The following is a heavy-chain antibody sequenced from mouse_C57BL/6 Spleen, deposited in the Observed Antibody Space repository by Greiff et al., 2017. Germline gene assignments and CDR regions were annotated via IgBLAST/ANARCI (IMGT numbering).Heavy chain of an antibody. V-gene: IGHV1-82*01. J-gene: IGHJ2*01. CDR1: GYAFSSSW. CDR2: IYPGDGDT. CDR3: AAYYSNYFDY. D-gene: IGHD2-5*01. Sequence: QVQLKESGPELVKPGASVKISCKASGYAFSSSWMNWAKQRPGTGLEWIGRIYPGDGDTNYNGKFKGKATLTADKSSSTAYMQLSSLTSEDSAVYFCAAYYSNYFDYWGQGTTLTVSS.